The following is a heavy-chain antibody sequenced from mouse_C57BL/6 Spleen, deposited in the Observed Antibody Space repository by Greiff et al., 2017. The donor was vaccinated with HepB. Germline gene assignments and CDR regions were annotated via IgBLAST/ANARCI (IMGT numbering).Heavy chain of an antibody. CDR3: ARSEGYDYDWFAY. V-gene: IGHV1-72*01. CDR1: GYTFTSYW. Sequence: QVQLQQPGAELVKPGASVKLSCKASGYTFTSYWMHWVKQRPGRGLEWIGRIDPNSGGTKYNEKFKSKATLTVDKPSRTAYMQLSSLTSEDSAVYYCARSEGYDYDWFAYWGQGTLVTVSA. J-gene: IGHJ3*01. D-gene: IGHD2-4*01. CDR2: IDPNSGGT.